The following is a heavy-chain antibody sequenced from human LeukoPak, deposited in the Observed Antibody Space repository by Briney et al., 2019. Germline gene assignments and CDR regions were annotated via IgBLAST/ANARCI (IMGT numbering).Heavy chain of an antibody. CDR3: ARDPSVAGMARGYFDY. J-gene: IGHJ4*02. Sequence: RPGESLRLSCSASGFTFGDYAMNWVRQTPGKGLEWISTMTGSGGNTYYAASVKGRATISRDNSENMLLLQLDSLRVDDTAIYYCARDPSVAGMARGYFDYWGQGILVTVSS. D-gene: IGHD6-19*01. CDR1: GFTFGDYA. CDR2: MTGSGGNT. V-gene: IGHV3-23*01.